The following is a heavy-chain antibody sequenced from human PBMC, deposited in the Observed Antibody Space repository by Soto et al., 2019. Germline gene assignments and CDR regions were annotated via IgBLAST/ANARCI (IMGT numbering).Heavy chain of an antibody. D-gene: IGHD6-13*01. CDR2: ISGSGGST. V-gene: IGHV3-23*01. CDR3: AKEQYSSSCCVGNDY. Sequence: GGSLRLSCAASGFTFSSYAMSWVRQAPGKGLEWVSAISGSGGSTYYADSVKGRFTISRDNSKNTLYLQMNRQRAEDTAVYYCAKEQYSSSCCVGNDYWGQGTLVTVSS. CDR1: GFTFSSYA. J-gene: IGHJ4*02.